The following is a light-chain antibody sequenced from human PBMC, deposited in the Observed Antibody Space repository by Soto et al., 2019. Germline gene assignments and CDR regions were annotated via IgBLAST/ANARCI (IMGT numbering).Light chain of an antibody. CDR1: SSDVGGYNY. CDR3: SSYTSSSNLVV. Sequence: QSALTQPASVSGSPGQSITISCTGTSSDVGGYNYVSWYQQHPGKAPKLMIYDVSNRPSGVSNRFSGSKSGNTASLTISGLQAEDEADYYCSSYTSSSNLVVCVGGTK. V-gene: IGLV2-14*01. CDR2: DVS. J-gene: IGLJ2*01.